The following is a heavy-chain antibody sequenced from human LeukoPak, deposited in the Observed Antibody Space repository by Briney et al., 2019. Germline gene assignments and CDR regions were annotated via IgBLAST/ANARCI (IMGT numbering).Heavy chain of an antibody. CDR3: ARGLMTTVTTG. D-gene: IGHD4-17*01. J-gene: IGHJ4*02. CDR2: ISYDGSNK. CDR1: GFTFSSYA. V-gene: IGHV3-30*04. Sequence: GRSLRLSCAASGFTFSSYAMPWVRQAPGKGLEWVAVISYDGSNKYYADSVKGRFTISRDNSKNTLYLQMNSLRAEDTAVYYCARGLMTTVTTGWGQGTLVTVSS.